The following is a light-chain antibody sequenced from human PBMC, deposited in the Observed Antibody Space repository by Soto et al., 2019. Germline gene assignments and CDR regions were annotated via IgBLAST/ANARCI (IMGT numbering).Light chain of an antibody. V-gene: IGKV1-5*03. J-gene: IGKJ2*01. Sequence: DFQMTQSPSTLSASVGDRVTITCRASQSIHSWLAWYQQKPGTTPKLLIHRASTLQSGVPSRFAGSGSGTEFTLTINNLQPDDYASYFCQQYNAHPYTFGQGTKLEIK. CDR3: QQYNAHPYT. CDR2: RAS. CDR1: QSIHSW.